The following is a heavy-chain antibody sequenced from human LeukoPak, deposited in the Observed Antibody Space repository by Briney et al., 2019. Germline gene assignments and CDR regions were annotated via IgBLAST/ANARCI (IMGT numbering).Heavy chain of an antibody. V-gene: IGHV1-24*01. J-gene: IGHJ4*02. CDR2: FDPEDGET. CDR3: ATLGSGSYLLDY. CDR1: GYTLTELS. Sequence: ASVKVSCKVSGYTLTELSMHWVRQAPGKGLEWMGGFDPEDGETIYAQKFQGRVTMTEDTSTDTAYMELSSLRSEDTAVYYCATLGSGSYLLDYWGQGTLVTVSS. D-gene: IGHD1-26*01.